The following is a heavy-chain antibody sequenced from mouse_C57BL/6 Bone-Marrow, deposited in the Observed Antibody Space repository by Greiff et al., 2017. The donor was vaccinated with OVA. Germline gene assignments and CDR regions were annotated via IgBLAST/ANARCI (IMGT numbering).Heavy chain of an antibody. D-gene: IGHD2-4*01. V-gene: IGHV5-6*01. J-gene: IGHJ4*01. Sequence: EVKLVESGGDLVKPGGSLKLSCAASGFTFSSYGMSWVRQTPDKRLEWVATISSGGSYTYYPDSVKGRFTISRDNAKNTLYLQMSSLKSEDTAMYYCARGMITNAMDYWGQGTSVTVSS. CDR2: ISSGGSYT. CDR1: GFTFSSYG. CDR3: ARGMITNAMDY.